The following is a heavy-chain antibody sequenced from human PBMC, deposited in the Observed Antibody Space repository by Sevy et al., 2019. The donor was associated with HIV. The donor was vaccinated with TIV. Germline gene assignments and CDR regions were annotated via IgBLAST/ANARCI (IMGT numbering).Heavy chain of an antibody. CDR2: ISWVGGST. Sequence: GGSLRLSCAASGFTFDDYTMHWVRQAPGKGLEWVSLISWVGGSTYYADSVKGRFTISRDNAHNSLYLQMNSLTAEDTAVYYCATLMVFSLWDFWGQGTLVTVSS. CDR1: GFTFDDYT. D-gene: IGHD2-8*01. J-gene: IGHJ4*02. CDR3: ATLMVFSLWDF. V-gene: IGHV3-43*01.